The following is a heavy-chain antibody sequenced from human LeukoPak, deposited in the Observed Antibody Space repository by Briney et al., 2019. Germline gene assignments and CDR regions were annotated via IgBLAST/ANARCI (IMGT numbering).Heavy chain of an antibody. Sequence: SQTLSLTCTVSGVSISSGSYYWSWIRQPAGKGLEWIGRIYTSGSTNYNPSLKSRVTISVDTSKNQFSLKLSSVTAADTAVYYCARVNWNDFNWFDPWGQGTLVTVSS. V-gene: IGHV4-61*02. J-gene: IGHJ5*02. CDR3: ARVNWNDFNWFDP. D-gene: IGHD1-1*01. CDR2: IYTSGST. CDR1: GVSISSGSYY.